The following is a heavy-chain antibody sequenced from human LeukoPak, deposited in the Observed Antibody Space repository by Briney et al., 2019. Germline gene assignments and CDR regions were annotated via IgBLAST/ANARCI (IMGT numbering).Heavy chain of an antibody. CDR2: ISSSSSYI. CDR1: GFTFSSYS. J-gene: IGHJ3*02. CDR3: ARGGSSGSDAFDI. V-gene: IGHV3-21*01. Sequence: GGSLRLSCAASGFTFSSYSMNWVRQAPGKGLEWVSSISSSSSYIYYADSVKGRFTISRDNAKNSLYLQMNSLRAEDTAVYYCARGGSSGSDAFDIWGQGTIVTASS. D-gene: IGHD3-22*01.